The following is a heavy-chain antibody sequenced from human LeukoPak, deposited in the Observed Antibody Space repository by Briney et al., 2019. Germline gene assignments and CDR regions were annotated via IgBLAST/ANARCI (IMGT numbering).Heavy chain of an antibody. Sequence: GGSLRLSCAASGFSFSSYSMSWVRQAPGKGLEWLSYISSSSSTIYYADSVKGRFTVSRDNAEKSLYLQMNTLRVEDTAVYYRARDSAGSLWGQGTLVTVSS. CDR2: ISSSSSTI. CDR3: ARDSAGSL. V-gene: IGHV3-48*01. J-gene: IGHJ4*02. CDR1: GFSFSSYS. D-gene: IGHD1-26*01.